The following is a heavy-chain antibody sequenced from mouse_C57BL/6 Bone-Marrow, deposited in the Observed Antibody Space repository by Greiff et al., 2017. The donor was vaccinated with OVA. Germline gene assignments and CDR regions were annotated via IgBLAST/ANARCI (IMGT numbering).Heavy chain of an antibody. V-gene: IGHV1-39*01. CDR1: GYSFTDYN. D-gene: IGHD2-1*01. CDR3: ASYGNYGYWYFDG. CDR2: INPNYGTT. Sequence: VQLQQSGPELVKPGASVKISCKASGYSFTDYNMNWVKQSTGKSLEWIGVINPNYGTTSYNQKFKGKATLTVDQSSSTAYMQLNSLTSEDSAVDYCASYGNYGYWYFDGWGTGTTVTVSS. J-gene: IGHJ1*03.